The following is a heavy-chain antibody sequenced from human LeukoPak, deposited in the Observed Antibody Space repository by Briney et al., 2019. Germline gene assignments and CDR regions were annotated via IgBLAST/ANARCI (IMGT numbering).Heavy chain of an antibody. J-gene: IGHJ4*02. D-gene: IGHD3-10*01. CDR1: GDSISSSTYY. V-gene: IGHV4-39*07. CDR3: ARDYGSGSYYAFDY. Sequence: SETLSLTCTVSGDSISSSTYYWGWIRQPPGKGLEWIGSIYYSGSTYYNPSLKSRVTISVDTSKNQFSLKLSSVTAADTAVYYCARDYGSGSYYAFDYWGQGTLVTVSS. CDR2: IYYSGST.